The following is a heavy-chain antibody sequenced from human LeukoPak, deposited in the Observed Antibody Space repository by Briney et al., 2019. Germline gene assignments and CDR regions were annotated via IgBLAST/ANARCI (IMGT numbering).Heavy chain of an antibody. CDR3: ARTAVAGTLRWFDL. CDR1: DLTFSNFG. Sequence: GGSLRLSCVASDLTFSNFGMHWVRQAPGKGPEWLSFIRYDGSNNYHADSVKGRFSISRDNSKNTLHLQMNALRPDDTAVYYCARTAVAGTLRWFDLWGQGTLVIVSS. J-gene: IGHJ5*02. D-gene: IGHD6-19*01. CDR2: IRYDGSNN. V-gene: IGHV3-30*02.